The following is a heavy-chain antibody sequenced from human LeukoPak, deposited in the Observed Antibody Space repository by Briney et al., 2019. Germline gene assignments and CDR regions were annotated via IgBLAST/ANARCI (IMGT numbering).Heavy chain of an antibody. D-gene: IGHD1-14*01. CDR2: TYYRSKLYS. CDR1: GDIFSSNSAA. J-gene: IGHJ4*02. CDR3: ASGHPWYFDY. Sequence: SQTLSLTCALSGDIFSSNSAAWNWIRQSPSRGLEWLVRTYYRSKLYSDYAVSVKSRITINPDTSKNQFSLQLNSVTPEDTAVYYCASGHPWYFDYWGQGTLVTVSS. V-gene: IGHV6-1*01.